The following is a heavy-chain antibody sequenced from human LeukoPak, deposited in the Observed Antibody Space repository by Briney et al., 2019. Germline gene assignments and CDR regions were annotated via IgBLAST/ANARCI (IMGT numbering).Heavy chain of an antibody. D-gene: IGHD6-6*01. CDR1: RFTFSDYY. V-gene: IGHV3-11*01. CDR3: AKDLNRIAARVDY. Sequence: GGSLRLSCAASRFTFSDYYMSWIRQAPGKGLEWVSFISSSGTTIYYADSVKGRFTISRDNAKNSLYLQMNSLRAEDTAVYYCAKDLNRIAARVDYWGQGTLVTVSS. J-gene: IGHJ4*02. CDR2: ISSSGTTI.